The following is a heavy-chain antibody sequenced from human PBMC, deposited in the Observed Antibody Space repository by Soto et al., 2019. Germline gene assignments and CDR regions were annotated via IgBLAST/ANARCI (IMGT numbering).Heavy chain of an antibody. J-gene: IGHJ5*02. CDR1: GVTFISYG. V-gene: IGHV3-30*18. D-gene: IGHD5-12*01. CDR3: AKGIAPYVDIVAWANWFDP. CDR2: ISYDGSNK. Sequence: GGFLRLSCAASGVTFISYGMHWVRQAPGKGLEWVAVISYDGSNKYYADSVKGRFTISRDNSKNTLYLQMNSLRAEDTAVYYCAKGIAPYVDIVAWANWFDPWGQGTLVTVSS.